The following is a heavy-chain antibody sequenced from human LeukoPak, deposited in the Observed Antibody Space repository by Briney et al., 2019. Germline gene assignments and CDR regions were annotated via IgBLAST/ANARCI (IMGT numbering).Heavy chain of an antibody. D-gene: IGHD3-22*01. CDR2: MNPNSGNT. CDR1: GYTFTSYD. CDR3: ATYYYDSSGFDAFDI. Sequence: GASVKVSCKASGYTFTSYDINWVRQATGQGLEWMGWMNPNSGNTGYAQKFQGRVTMTRNTSISTAYMELSSLRSEDTAVYYCATYYYDSSGFDAFDIWGQGTMVTVSS. V-gene: IGHV1-8*01. J-gene: IGHJ3*02.